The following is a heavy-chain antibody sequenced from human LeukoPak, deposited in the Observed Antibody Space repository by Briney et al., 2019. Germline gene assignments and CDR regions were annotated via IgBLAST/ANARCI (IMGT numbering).Heavy chain of an antibody. J-gene: IGHJ4*02. D-gene: IGHD3-22*01. V-gene: IGHV4-4*07. CDR2: IYTSGST. Sequence: SESLSITCTVSGGSISSYYWSWIRQPAGKGLEWIGRIYTSGSTNYNPSLKSRVTMSVDTSKNQFSLKLSSVTAADTAVYYCARGGYYYDSSGYYARSWFDYWGQGTLVTVSS. CDR1: GGSISSYY. CDR3: ARGGYYYDSSGYYARSWFDY.